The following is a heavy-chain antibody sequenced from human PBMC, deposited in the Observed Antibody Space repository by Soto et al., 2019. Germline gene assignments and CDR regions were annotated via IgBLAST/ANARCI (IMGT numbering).Heavy chain of an antibody. CDR1: GYTFTGYY. D-gene: IGHD4-17*01. CDR3: ARAVYGGNPPMS. V-gene: IGHV1-2*02. J-gene: IGHJ4*02. CDR2: INPNGGGT. Sequence: ASVKVSCKASGYTFTGYYIHWVRQAPGQGLEWVGWINPNGGGTNYAQKFQGRVTMTRDTSISTAYMELSRLRSDDTAVYYCARAVYGGNPPMSWGQGTLVTVS.